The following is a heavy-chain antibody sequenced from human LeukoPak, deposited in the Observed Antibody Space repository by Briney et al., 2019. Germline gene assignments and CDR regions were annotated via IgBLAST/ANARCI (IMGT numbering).Heavy chain of an antibody. Sequence: PRASVKVSCKASGYTFTSNYIHWVRQAPGQGLEWMGMIYPRDGSTSCAQKFQGRVTVTRDTSTSTVHMELSGLRSEDTAVYCCARDQEGFDYWGQGTLVTVSS. J-gene: IGHJ4*02. CDR2: IYPRDGST. CDR3: ARDQEGFDY. V-gene: IGHV1-46*01. CDR1: GYTFTSNY.